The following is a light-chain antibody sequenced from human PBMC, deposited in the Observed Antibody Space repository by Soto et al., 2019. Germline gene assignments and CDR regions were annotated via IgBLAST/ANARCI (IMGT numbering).Light chain of an antibody. CDR1: QTISSW. Sequence: DIQMTQSPSTLSGSVVDRVTITCRASQTISSWLAWHQQKPGKAPKLLIYKASTLKSGVPSRFSGSGSGTDFTLTIRDVQPDDFAIYYCQQYNSYRACGQGTKVDIK. CDR2: KAS. CDR3: QQYNSYRA. V-gene: IGKV1-5*03. J-gene: IGKJ1*01.